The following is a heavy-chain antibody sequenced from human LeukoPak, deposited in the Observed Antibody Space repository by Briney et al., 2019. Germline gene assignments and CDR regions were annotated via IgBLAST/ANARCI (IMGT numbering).Heavy chain of an antibody. D-gene: IGHD3-10*01. CDR3: AKLIWFGELFGFDP. CDR2: IYYSGST. CDR1: GGSISSYY. J-gene: IGHJ5*02. Sequence: PSETLSLTCTVSGGSISSYYWSWIRQPPGKGLEWIGYIYYSGSTNYNPSLKSRVTISVDTSKNQFTLKLSSVTAADTAVYYCAKLIWFGELFGFDPWGQGTPVTVSS. V-gene: IGHV4-59*08.